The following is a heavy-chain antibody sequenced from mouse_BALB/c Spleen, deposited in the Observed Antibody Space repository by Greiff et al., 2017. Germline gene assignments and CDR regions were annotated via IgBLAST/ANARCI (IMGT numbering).Heavy chain of an antibody. Sequence: EVQLVESGGGLVKPGGSLKLSCAASGFTFSSYTMSWVRQTPEKRLEWVATISSGGSYTYYPDSVKGRFTISRDNAKNTLYLQMSSLKSEDTAMYYCTRDDWYFDVWGAGTTVTVSS. J-gene: IGHJ1*01. V-gene: IGHV5-6-4*01. CDR2: ISSGGSYT. CDR3: TRDDWYFDV. CDR1: GFTFSSYT.